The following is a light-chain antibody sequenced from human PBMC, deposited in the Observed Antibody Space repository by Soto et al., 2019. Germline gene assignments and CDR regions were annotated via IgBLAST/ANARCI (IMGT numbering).Light chain of an antibody. CDR1: QSVSSN. J-gene: IGKJ1*01. Sequence: EIVMTQSPATLSVSPGERVTLSCRASQSVSSNLAWYQYIPGQAPRLLIYAASTRATDIPARFSGSGSGTKFTLTISSLQSEDFAVYYCQQYNNWPPWTFGQGTKV. V-gene: IGKV3-15*01. CDR2: AAS. CDR3: QQYNNWPPWT.